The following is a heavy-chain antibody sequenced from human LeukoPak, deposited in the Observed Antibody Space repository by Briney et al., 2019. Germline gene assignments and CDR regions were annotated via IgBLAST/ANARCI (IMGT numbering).Heavy chain of an antibody. J-gene: IGHJ4*02. CDR2: IYYSGTT. D-gene: IGHD2/OR15-2a*01. V-gene: IGHV4-30-4*01. Sequence: SEALSLTCFVSGASISGADHYWSWIRQPPGKGLEWIGDIYYSGTTSYNPSLKSRVLISVDTSKNHFSLKLSSVTAADTAMYYCARVSDTVPSIYFDFWGQGTLVTVSS. CDR1: GASISGADHY. CDR3: ARVSDTVPSIYFDF.